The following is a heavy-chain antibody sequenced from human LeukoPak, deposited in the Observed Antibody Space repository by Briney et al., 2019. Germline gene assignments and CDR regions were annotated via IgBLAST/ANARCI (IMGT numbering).Heavy chain of an antibody. J-gene: IGHJ6*02. D-gene: IGHD4-17*01. V-gene: IGHV3-48*04. CDR3: ARDPPYDYGDYAWYYGMDV. CDR1: GFTFSSYS. Sequence: PGGSLRLSCAASGFTFSSYSMNWVRQAPGKGLEWVSYSSSSSSTIYYANSVKGRFTISRDNAKNSLYLQMNSLRAEDTAVYYCARDPPYDYGDYAWYYGMDVWGQGTTVTVSS. CDR2: SSSSSSTI.